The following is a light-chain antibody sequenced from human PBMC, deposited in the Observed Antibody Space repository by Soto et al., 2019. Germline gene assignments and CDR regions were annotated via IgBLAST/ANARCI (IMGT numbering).Light chain of an antibody. Sequence: QSVLTQPPSVSGAPGQRVTISCTGGTSNIGSDYGVHWYQQLPGRAPRLLIYINDKRPSGDPDRFSGSKSGTSASLAITGLQAEDEADYYCQSYDSRLSGVIFGGGTKLTVL. J-gene: IGLJ2*01. V-gene: IGLV1-40*01. CDR1: TSNIGSDYG. CDR3: QSYDSRLSGVI. CDR2: IND.